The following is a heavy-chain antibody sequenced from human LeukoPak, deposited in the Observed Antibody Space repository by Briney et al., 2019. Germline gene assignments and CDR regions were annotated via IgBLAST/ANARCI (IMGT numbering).Heavy chain of an antibody. CDR1: GFTFSSYA. V-gene: IGHV3-23*01. Sequence: GGSLRLSCAASGFTFSSYAMSWVRHAPGKGLEWISAISGSGGSTYYADSVKGRFTISRDNSKNTLYLQMNSLRAEDTAVYCCAKYDRIVVVPAANDYWGQGTLVTVSS. D-gene: IGHD2-2*01. J-gene: IGHJ4*02. CDR2: ISGSGGST. CDR3: AKYDRIVVVPAANDY.